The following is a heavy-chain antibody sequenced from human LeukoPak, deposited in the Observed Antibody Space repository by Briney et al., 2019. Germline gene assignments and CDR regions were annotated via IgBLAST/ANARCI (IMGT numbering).Heavy chain of an antibody. D-gene: IGHD2-15*01. CDR3: ARHDYCSGGSCLFFDY. CDR2: INHSGST. J-gene: IGHJ4*02. CDR1: GGSFSGYY. V-gene: IGHV4-34*01. Sequence: SETLSLTCAVYGGSFSGYYWSWIRQPPGKGLEWIGEINHSGSTNYNPSLKSRVTISVDTSKNQFSLKLSSVTAADTAVYYCARHDYCSGGSCLFFDYWGQGTLVTVSS.